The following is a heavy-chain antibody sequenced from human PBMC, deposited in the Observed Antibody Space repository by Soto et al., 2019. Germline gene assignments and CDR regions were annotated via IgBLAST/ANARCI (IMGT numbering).Heavy chain of an antibody. V-gene: IGHV1-3*01. D-gene: IGHD2-15*01. CDR1: GYTFTSYA. CDR2: INAGNGNT. Sequence: QVRLVQSGAEVKKPGASVKVSCKASGYTFTSYAMHWVRQAPGQRLEWMGWINAGNGNTKYSQKFQGRVTITRDTSASTAYMELSSLRSEDTAVYYCAREGRRAAHAFDIWGQGTMVTVSS. CDR3: AREGRRAAHAFDI. J-gene: IGHJ3*02.